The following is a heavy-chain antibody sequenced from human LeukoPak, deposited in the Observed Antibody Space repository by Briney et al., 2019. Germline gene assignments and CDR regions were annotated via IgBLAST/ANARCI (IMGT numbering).Heavy chain of an antibody. CDR1: GFTFSNAW. D-gene: IGHD3-3*01. CDR2: IKSKTDGGTT. V-gene: IGHV3-15*01. J-gene: IGHJ3*02. CDR3: TNSTYYDFWSGYYAFDI. Sequence: GGSLRLSCAASGFTFSNAWMSWVRQAPGKGLEWGGRIKSKTDGGTTDYAAPVKGRFTISRDDSKNTLYLQMNSLKTEDTAVYYCTNSTYYDFWSGYYAFDIWGQGTMVTVSS.